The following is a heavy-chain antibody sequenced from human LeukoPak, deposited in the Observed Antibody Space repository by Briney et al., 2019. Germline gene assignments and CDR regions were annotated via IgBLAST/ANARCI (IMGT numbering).Heavy chain of an antibody. Sequence: GGSLRLSCAASGFTFSSYWMSWVRQAPGKGLEWVANIKQDGSEKYYVDSVKGRFTISRDNAKNSLYLQMNSLRAEDTAVYYCARGEIVVVPAATPNDAFDIWGQGTMVTVSS. J-gene: IGHJ3*02. CDR1: GFTFSSYW. CDR2: IKQDGSEK. CDR3: ARGEIVVVPAATPNDAFDI. D-gene: IGHD2-2*01. V-gene: IGHV3-7*01.